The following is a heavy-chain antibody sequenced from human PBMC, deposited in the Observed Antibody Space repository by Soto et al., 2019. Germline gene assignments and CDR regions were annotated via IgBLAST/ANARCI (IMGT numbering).Heavy chain of an antibody. CDR1: GGSISSYY. J-gene: IGHJ6*02. V-gene: IGHV4-59*01. Sequence: SETLSLTCTVSGGSISSYYWSWIRQPPGKGLEWIGYIYYSGSTNYNPSLKSRVTISVDTSKNQFSLKLSSVTAADTAVYYCARDRRDYDFWSGHYYYYGMDVWGQGTTVTVSS. CDR3: ARDRRDYDFWSGHYYYYGMDV. CDR2: IYYSGST. D-gene: IGHD3-3*01.